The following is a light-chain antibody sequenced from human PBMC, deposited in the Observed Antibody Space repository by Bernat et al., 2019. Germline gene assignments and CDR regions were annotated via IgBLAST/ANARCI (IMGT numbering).Light chain of an antibody. CDR2: LNSDGSH. CDR1: SGHSSYA. CDR3: QTWGTGIQV. Sequence: QFVLTQSPSASASLGASVKLTCTLSSGHSSYAIAWHQQQPEKGPRYLMKLNSDGSHSKGDGIPDRFSGSSSGAERYLTISRRQSEDEADYYCQTWGTGIQVFGGGTKLTVL. J-gene: IGLJ3*02. V-gene: IGLV4-69*01.